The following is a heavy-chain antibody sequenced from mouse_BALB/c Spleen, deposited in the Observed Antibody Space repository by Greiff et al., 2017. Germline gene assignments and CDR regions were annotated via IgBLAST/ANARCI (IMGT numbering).Heavy chain of an antibody. CDR3: AREREDY. CDR1: GYTFTSYW. CDR2: IYPGDGDT. J-gene: IGHJ4*01. V-gene: IGHV1-87*01. Sequence: QVQLQQSGAELARPGASVKLSCKASGYTFTSYWMQWVKQRPGQGLEWIGAIYPGDGDTRYTQKFKGKATLTADKSSSTAYMQLSSLASEDSAVYYCAREREDYWGQGTSVTVSS.